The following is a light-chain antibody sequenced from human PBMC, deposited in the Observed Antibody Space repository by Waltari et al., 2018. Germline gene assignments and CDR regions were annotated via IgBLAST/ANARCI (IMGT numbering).Light chain of an antibody. CDR3: MQSLQTLWT. Sequence: DIVVTQSPLSLPASPGEPASISCRSSQSLLHRNGNNYVEWYLQKTGQPPQLLFYLGCCRASGVPERFGCSGSGTDFTLRISRVEAEDVGVYYCMQSLQTLWTFGPGTKVEIK. V-gene: IGKV2-28*01. J-gene: IGKJ1*01. CDR2: LGC. CDR1: QSLLHRNGNNY.